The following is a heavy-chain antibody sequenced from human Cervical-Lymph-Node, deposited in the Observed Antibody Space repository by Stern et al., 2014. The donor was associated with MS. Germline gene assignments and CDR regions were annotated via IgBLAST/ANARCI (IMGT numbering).Heavy chain of an antibody. D-gene: IGHD3-16*01. Sequence: QLVESGPRLVTPSETLSLTCTVSGGSINNNAYYWGWIRQPPGKGLEWIGSVLYSGNTYYNPSLTSRATVSVDTSKIQFSLKLMSVTAADTAVYYCAKIHRAFANQGHWGQGVLVTVSS. CDR3: AKIHRAFANQGH. CDR1: GGSINNNAYY. CDR2: VLYSGNT. V-gene: IGHV4-39*01. J-gene: IGHJ1*01.